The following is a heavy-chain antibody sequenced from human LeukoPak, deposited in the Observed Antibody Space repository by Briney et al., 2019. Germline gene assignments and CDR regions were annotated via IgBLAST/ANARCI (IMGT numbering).Heavy chain of an antibody. CDR1: GFTFSSYS. J-gene: IGHJ4*02. Sequence: PGGSLRLSCAASGFTFSSYSMNWVRQAPGKGLEWVSYISSSSSTIYYADSVKGRFTISGDNAKNSLYLQMNSLRDEDTAVYYCARDHPSGSYFRCFDYWGQGTLVTVSS. CDR2: ISSSSSTI. V-gene: IGHV3-48*02. CDR3: ARDHPSGSYFRCFDY. D-gene: IGHD1-26*01.